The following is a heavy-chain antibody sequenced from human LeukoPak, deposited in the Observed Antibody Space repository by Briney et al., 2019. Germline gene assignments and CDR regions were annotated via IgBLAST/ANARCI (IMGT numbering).Heavy chain of an antibody. Sequence: GGSLRLSCAASGFTFRSYSMNWVREAPGQGLESVSSISSSSSYIYYADSVKGRFTIDRDNAKNSLYLQMNSLRAEDTAVYYCARVYCSGGSCYSFLSDYWGQGTLVTVSS. CDR3: ARVYCSGGSCYSFLSDY. D-gene: IGHD2-15*01. CDR1: GFTFRSYS. J-gene: IGHJ4*02. CDR2: ISSSSSYI. V-gene: IGHV3-21*01.